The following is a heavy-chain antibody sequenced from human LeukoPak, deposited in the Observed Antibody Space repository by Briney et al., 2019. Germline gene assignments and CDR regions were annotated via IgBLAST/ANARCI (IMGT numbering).Heavy chain of an antibody. V-gene: IGHV3-23*01. D-gene: IGHD5/OR15-5a*01. CDR2: ISGSGART. Sequence: GGSLRLSCAASGFTFSDSSMNWVRQAPGKGLEWVSGISGSGARTYYADSVRGRFTISRDNSKNTLYLQINSLRAEDTAVYYCAKESSTELDYWGQGTLVTVYS. CDR3: AKESSTELDY. CDR1: GFTFSDSS. J-gene: IGHJ4*02.